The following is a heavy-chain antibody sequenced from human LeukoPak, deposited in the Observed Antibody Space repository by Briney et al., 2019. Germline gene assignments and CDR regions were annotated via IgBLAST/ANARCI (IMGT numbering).Heavy chain of an antibody. CDR1: GFTFSSYS. CDR2: ISSSSSYI. J-gene: IGHJ6*02. Sequence: PGGSLRLSCAASGFTFSSYSMNWVRQAPGKGLEWVSSISSSSSYIYYADSVKGRFTISRDNAKNSLYLQMNSLRAEDTAVYYCARAGEVLLWFGELKWSNGMDVWGQGTTVTVSS. CDR3: ARAGEVLLWFGELKWSNGMDV. D-gene: IGHD3-10*01. V-gene: IGHV3-21*01.